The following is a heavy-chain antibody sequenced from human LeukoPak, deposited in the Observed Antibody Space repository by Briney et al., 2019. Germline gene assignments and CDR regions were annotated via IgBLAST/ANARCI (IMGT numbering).Heavy chain of an antibody. D-gene: IGHD2-21*02. CDR1: GGSISSSSYY. Sequence: PSETLSLTCTVSGGSISSSSYYWGWIRQPPGKGLEWIGNIYYSGSTYYNPSLKSRVTISVDTSKNQFSLKLSSVTAADTAVYYCARDPYCGGDCYYYYGMDVWGQGTAVTVSS. CDR2: IYYSGST. CDR3: ARDPYCGGDCYYYYGMDV. J-gene: IGHJ6*02. V-gene: IGHV4-39*07.